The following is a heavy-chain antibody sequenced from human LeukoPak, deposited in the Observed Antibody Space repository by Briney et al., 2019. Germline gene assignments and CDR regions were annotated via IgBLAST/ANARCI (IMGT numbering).Heavy chain of an antibody. V-gene: IGHV3-23*01. CDR1: GFIFSSNP. CDR2: MTTSGTT. J-gene: IGHJ4*02. D-gene: IGHD1-26*01. Sequence: GGSLRLSCEASGFIFSSNPMAWVRQAPGKGLEWVSIMTTSGTTHYADSVKGRFTISRDSSKNTLYLQVNSLRAEDTAVYYCAKERATTTAFDYWGQGTLVTVSS. CDR3: AKERATTTAFDY.